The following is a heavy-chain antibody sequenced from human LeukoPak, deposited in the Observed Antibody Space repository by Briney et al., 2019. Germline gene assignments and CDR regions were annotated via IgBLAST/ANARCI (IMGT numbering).Heavy chain of an antibody. Sequence: GSSVKVSCKASGGTFSSYAISWVRQAPGQGLEWMGRIIPILGIANYAQKFQGRVTITADKPTSTAYMELSSLRSEDTAVYYCARTPEGYCSSTSCQPTDYYYYYGMDVWGQGTTVTVSS. CDR1: GGTFSSYA. V-gene: IGHV1-69*04. CDR3: ARTPEGYCSSTSCQPTDYYYYYGMDV. J-gene: IGHJ6*02. CDR2: IIPILGIA. D-gene: IGHD2-2*01.